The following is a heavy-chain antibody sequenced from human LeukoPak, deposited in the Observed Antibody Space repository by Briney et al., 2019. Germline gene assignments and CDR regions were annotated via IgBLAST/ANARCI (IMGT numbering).Heavy chain of an antibody. V-gene: IGHV3-21*01. CDR3: ARDYYFDY. J-gene: IGHJ4*02. Sequence: WGSLRFSCVVSGFTFSRCSMNGGRQAPGKGLQWGISISTGSSYIYCADAVKGRFTISRDNAKNSLYLQMNRLRAEDTAVYYCARDYYFDYWGQGTLVTVSS. CDR1: GFTFSRCS. CDR2: ISTGSSYI.